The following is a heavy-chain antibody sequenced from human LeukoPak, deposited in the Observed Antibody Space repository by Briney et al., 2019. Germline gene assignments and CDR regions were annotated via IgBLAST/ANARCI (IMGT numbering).Heavy chain of an antibody. D-gene: IGHD6-19*01. V-gene: IGHV3-30*18. J-gene: IGHJ5*02. CDR2: ISHDGSEK. CDR3: AKDLYGSGWYNYFDP. CDR1: GFTVSTFG. Sequence: PGGSLRLSCAASGFTVSTFGMHWVRQAPGKGLEWVTMISHDGSEKYYVDSVKGRFTFSRDNSKNTLYLQMNSLRTEDTAMYYCAKDLYGSGWYNYFDPWGQGTLVTVSS.